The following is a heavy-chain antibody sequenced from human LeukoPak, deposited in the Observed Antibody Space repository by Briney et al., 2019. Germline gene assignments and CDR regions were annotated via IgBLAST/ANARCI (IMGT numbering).Heavy chain of an antibody. J-gene: IGHJ6*02. D-gene: IGHD3-10*01. CDR3: ARDAGARRRLLWFGEDDYYYYGMDV. CDR2: IYYSGST. CDR1: GGSISSSSYY. V-gene: IGHV4-39*02. Sequence: SETLSLTCTVSGGSISSSSYYWGWIRQPPGKGLEWIGSIYYSGSTYYNPSLKSRVTISVDTSKNQFSLKLSSVTAADTAVYYCARDAGARRRLLWFGEDDYYYYGMDVWGQGTTVTVSS.